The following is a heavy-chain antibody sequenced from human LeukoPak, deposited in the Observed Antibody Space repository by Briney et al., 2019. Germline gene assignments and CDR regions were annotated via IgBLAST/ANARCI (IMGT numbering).Heavy chain of an antibody. D-gene: IGHD3-22*01. CDR2: IYYSGST. Sequence: SETLSLTCTVSGGSINSYYWSWIRQPPGKGLEWIGYIYYSGSTNYNPSLKSRVTISVDTSKNQFSLKLSSVTAADTAVYYCASGCYYDSSGPEECDYWGQGTLVTVSS. J-gene: IGHJ4*02. CDR3: ASGCYYDSSGPEECDY. CDR1: GGSINSYY. V-gene: IGHV4-59*01.